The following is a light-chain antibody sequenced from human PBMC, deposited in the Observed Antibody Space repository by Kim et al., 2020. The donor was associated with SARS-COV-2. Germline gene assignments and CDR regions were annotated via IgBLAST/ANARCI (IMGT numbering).Light chain of an antibody. CDR1: QSISSH. CDR2: DAS. Sequence: EIVLTQSPATLSLSPGERVTLSCRASQSISSHLAWYQQKPVQTSRLIIYDASNRVTGIPARLSGSGSGTDFTLTISRLEPEDVAVYYCQHRSQGLTFCGGTKVDIK. V-gene: IGKV3-11*01. J-gene: IGKJ4*01. CDR3: QHRSQGLT.